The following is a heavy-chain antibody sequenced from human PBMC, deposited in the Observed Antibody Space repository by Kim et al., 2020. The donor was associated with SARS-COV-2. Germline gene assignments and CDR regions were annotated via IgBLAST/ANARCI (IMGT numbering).Heavy chain of an antibody. V-gene: IGHV4-34*01. D-gene: IGHD6-19*01. CDR1: GGSFSGYY. J-gene: IGHJ4*02. CDR3: EKINRIVLAWTRFDY. CDR2: INHSGST. Sequence: SETLSLTCAVYGGSFSGYYWSWIRQPPGKGLEWIGEINHSGSTNYNPSLESRVTISVDTSKNQFFLKLSTVTAADTAVYYCEKINRIVLAWTRFDYWGQGTLVTVSS.